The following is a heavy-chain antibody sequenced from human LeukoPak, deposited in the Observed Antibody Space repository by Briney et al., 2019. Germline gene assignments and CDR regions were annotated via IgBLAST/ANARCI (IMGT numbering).Heavy chain of an antibody. V-gene: IGHV3-30-3*01. CDR2: ISYDGSNK. Sequence: PGGSLRLSCAASGFSFSNAWMNWVRQAPGKGLEWVAVISYDGSNKYYADSVKGRFTISRDNSKNTLYLQMNSLRAEDTAVYYCAREVPGVVIAYYFDYWGQGTLVTVSS. CDR1: GFSFSNAW. J-gene: IGHJ4*02. CDR3: AREVPGVVIAYYFDY. D-gene: IGHD3-22*01.